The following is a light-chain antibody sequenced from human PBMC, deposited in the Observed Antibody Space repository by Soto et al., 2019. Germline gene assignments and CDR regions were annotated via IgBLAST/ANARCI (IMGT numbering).Light chain of an antibody. J-gene: IGKJ3*01. CDR1: QSVSSSY. CDR3: QPYGSLWCS. V-gene: IGKV3-20*01. CDR2: GAS. Sequence: EIVLTQSPGTLSLSPGERATLSCRARQSVSSSYLAWYQQKPGQAPRLLIYGASSSATGIPDSFSGSGSGTDFTRTVSRLEPEDFAVYYCQPYGSLWCSFGPVAKRDIK.